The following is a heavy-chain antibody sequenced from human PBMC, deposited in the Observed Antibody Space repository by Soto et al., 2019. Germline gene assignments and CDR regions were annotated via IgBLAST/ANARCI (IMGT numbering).Heavy chain of an antibody. CDR1: GFTFSNAW. J-gene: IGHJ5*02. V-gene: IGHV3-15*01. Sequence: EVQLVESGGGLVKPGGSLRLSCAASGFTFSNAWMSWVRQAPGKGLEWVGRIKSKTDGGTTYYAAPVKGRFTISRDDSKNTLYLQMNSLNTEDTAVYYCTTEAAAPYNWFDPWGHGTLVTVSS. D-gene: IGHD6-25*01. CDR3: TTEAAAPYNWFDP. CDR2: IKSKTDGGTT.